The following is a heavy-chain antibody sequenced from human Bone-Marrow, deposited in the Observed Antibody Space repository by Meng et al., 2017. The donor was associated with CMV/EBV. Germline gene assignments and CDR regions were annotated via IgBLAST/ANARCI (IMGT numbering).Heavy chain of an antibody. J-gene: IGHJ5*02. CDR2: INHSGST. D-gene: IGHD3-3*01. V-gene: IGHV4-34*01. Sequence: SETLSLTCTVSGGSISSYYWSWIRQPPGKGLEWIGEINHSGSTNYNPSLKSRVTISVDTSKNQFSLKLSSVTAADTAVYYCARGRYDFWSGYYRGDNWFDPWGQGTLVTFSS. CDR1: GGSISSYY. CDR3: ARGRYDFWSGYYRGDNWFDP.